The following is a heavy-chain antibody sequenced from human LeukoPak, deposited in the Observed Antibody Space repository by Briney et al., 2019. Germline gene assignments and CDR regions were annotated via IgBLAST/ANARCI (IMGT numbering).Heavy chain of an antibody. J-gene: IGHJ4*02. Sequence: GGSLRLSCAASGFTFSSYAMSWVRQAPGKGLEWVSAISGSGGSTYYADSVKGRFTISRDNSKNTLYLQMNSLRAEDTAVYYCAKDSGSYYRGRYYFDYWGQGTLVTVSS. CDR2: ISGSGGST. CDR1: GFTFSSYA. D-gene: IGHD1-26*01. V-gene: IGHV3-23*01. CDR3: AKDSGSYYRGRYYFDY.